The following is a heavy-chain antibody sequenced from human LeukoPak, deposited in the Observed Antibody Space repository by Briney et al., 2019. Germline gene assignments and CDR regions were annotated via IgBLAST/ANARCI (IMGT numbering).Heavy chain of an antibody. CDR2: IYYSGST. CDR1: GGSISSYY. V-gene: IGHV4-59*12. CDR3: ARVRYYDSSGYYSHYFDY. Sequence: SETLSLTCTVSGGSISSYYWSWIRQPPGKGLEWIGYIYYSGSTSYNPSLKSRVTISVDTSKNQFSLKLSSVTAADTAVYYCARVRYYDSSGYYSHYFDYWGQGTLVTVSS. J-gene: IGHJ4*02. D-gene: IGHD3-22*01.